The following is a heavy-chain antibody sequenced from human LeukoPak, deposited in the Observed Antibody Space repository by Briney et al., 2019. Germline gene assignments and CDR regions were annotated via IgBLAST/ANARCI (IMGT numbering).Heavy chain of an antibody. J-gene: IGHJ5*02. CDR3: ARQISGYSSSWYPNWFDP. CDR2: FYYSGST. V-gene: IGHV4-39*01. D-gene: IGHD6-13*01. CDR1: GGSISSSSYY. Sequence: PSETLSLTCTVSGGSISSSSYYWGWFRQPPGKGLEWIGSFYYSGSTYYSPSLKSRVTISVDTSKNQFSLKLSSVTAADTAVYYCARQISGYSSSWYPNWFDPWGQGTLVTVSS.